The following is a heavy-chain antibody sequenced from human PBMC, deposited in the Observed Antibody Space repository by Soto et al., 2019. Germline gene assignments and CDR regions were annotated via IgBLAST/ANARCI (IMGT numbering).Heavy chain of an antibody. D-gene: IGHD2-21*02. CDR3: ARESGGDWGYFDC. CDR1: GFTFSNYA. CDR2: IMQSGDSA. Sequence: LESGGALVQPGGSLRLSCAASGFTFSNYAMTWVLQTPGKGLELVATIMQSGDSAHYADYVGGRFTVSRDNSINVLYRQMNALRAEDTARYFCARESGGDWGYFDCWGQGSQVTVSS. V-gene: IGHV3-23*01. J-gene: IGHJ4*02.